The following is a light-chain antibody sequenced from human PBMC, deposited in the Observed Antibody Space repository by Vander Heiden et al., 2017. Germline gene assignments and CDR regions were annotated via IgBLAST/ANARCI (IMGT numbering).Light chain of an antibody. Sequence: TQPPGTLSLSPGETATLSCSASHSVSSSYSDRHQQKPGQAPRLLIYGAYYSVTGIPDRFRGRGSGTAFTRTISRMTPADFAVDYCQQSGILELTFGQGTKLEIK. V-gene: IGKV3-20*01. J-gene: IGKJ1*01. CDR3: QQSGILELT. CDR1: HSVSSSY. CDR2: GAY.